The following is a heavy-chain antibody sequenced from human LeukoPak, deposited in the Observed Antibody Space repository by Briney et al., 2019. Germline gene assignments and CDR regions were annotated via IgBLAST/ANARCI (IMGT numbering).Heavy chain of an antibody. V-gene: IGHV4-59*08. CDR2: IYYSGGT. Sequence: PSETLSLTCTVSGGSISSYYWSWIRQPPGKGLEWIGYIYYSGGTIYNPSPKSRVTISVDTSNNQFSLKLSSVTAADTAVYYWARHWAGAWSWFDPWGQGTLVTVSS. CDR1: GGSISSYY. CDR3: ARHWAGAWSWFDP. D-gene: IGHD1-26*01. J-gene: IGHJ5*02.